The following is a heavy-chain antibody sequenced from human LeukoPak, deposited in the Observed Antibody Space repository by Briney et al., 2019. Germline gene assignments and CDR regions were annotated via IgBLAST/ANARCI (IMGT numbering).Heavy chain of an antibody. V-gene: IGHV1-69*13. CDR1: GGTFSIYA. CDR2: IIPIFGTA. Sequence: AASVTVSFKASGGTFSIYAISWVRQAPGQGVEWMGGIIPIFGTANYAQKFQGRVTITADESTSTAYMELSSLRSEDTAVYYCARGPGTTFGLDYWGQGTLVTVSS. CDR3: ARGPGTTFGLDY. J-gene: IGHJ4*02. D-gene: IGHD1-1*01.